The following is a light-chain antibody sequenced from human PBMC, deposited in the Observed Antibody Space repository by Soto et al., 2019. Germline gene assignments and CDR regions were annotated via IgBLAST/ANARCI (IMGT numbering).Light chain of an antibody. Sequence: QSALTQPASVSVSPGQSITISCTGTSSDVGSYDLVSWYQRHPGTGPKLMIYEDTKRPSGVSNRFSGSKSGNTASLTISGLQAEDEADYYCCSYAGSTTYVFGTGTKLTVL. J-gene: IGLJ1*01. CDR2: EDT. CDR3: CSYAGSTTYV. V-gene: IGLV2-23*01. CDR1: SSDVGSYDL.